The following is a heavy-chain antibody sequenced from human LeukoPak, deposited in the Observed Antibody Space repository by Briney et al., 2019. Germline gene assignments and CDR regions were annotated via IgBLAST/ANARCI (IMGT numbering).Heavy chain of an antibody. Sequence: SETLSLTCAVYGGSFSGYYWSWIRLPPGKGLEWIGEINHSGSTNYNPSLKSRVTISVDTSKNQFSLKLSSVTAADTAVYYCFQLVPLSGAFDIWGQGTMVTVSS. CDR3: FQLVPLSGAFDI. J-gene: IGHJ3*02. CDR1: GGSFSGYY. D-gene: IGHD6-6*01. CDR2: INHSGST. V-gene: IGHV4-34*01.